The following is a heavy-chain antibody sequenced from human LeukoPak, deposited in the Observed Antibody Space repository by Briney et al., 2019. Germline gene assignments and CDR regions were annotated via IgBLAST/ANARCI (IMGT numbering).Heavy chain of an antibody. CDR1: GFTFSRFW. Sequence: GGSLRLSCAASGFTFSRFWMNWVRQAPGKGLEWVSYISSSGSTIYYADSVKGRFTISRDNAKNSLYLQMNSLRAEDTAVYYCARGGLSGYYIPLDYWGQGTLVTVSS. V-gene: IGHV3-48*04. D-gene: IGHD3-3*01. CDR2: ISSSGSTI. J-gene: IGHJ4*02. CDR3: ARGGLSGYYIPLDY.